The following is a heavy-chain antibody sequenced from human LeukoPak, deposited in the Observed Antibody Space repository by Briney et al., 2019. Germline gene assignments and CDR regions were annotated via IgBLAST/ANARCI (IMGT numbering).Heavy chain of an antibody. CDR2: IHSGGST. CDR1: GFTVSSNY. D-gene: IGHD3-22*01. J-gene: IGHJ4*02. V-gene: IGHV3-53*01. Sequence: GGSLRLSCAASGFTVSSNYMSWVRQAPGKGLEWVSVIHSGGSTYYADSVKGRFTISRDNSKNTLYLQMNSLRAEDTAVYYCARGYYYDSSGYSNSLDYWGQGTLVTVSS. CDR3: ARGYYYDSSGYSNSLDY.